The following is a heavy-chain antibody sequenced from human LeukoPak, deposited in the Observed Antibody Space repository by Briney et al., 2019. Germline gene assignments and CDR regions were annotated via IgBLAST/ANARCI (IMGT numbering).Heavy chain of an antibody. Sequence: ASVKVSCKASGYTFTGYYMHWVRQAPGQGLEWMGWINPNSGGTNYAQKFQGRVTMTRDTSISTAYMELSRLRSDDTAVYYCASDPRNYYDSSGYYFLGYWGQGTLVTVSS. J-gene: IGHJ4*02. V-gene: IGHV1-2*02. CDR3: ASDPRNYYDSSGYYFLGY. CDR1: GYTFTGYY. CDR2: INPNSGGT. D-gene: IGHD3-22*01.